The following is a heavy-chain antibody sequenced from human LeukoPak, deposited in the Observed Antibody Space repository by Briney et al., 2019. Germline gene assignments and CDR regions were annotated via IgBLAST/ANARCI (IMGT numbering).Heavy chain of an antibody. CDR1: GLTFSSYG. D-gene: IGHD2-21*01. V-gene: IGHV3-23*01. CDR2: ISDSGNT. CDR3: AKAPVTTCRGAYCYPFDY. Sequence: PGGSLRLSCAASGLTFSSYGMSWVRQAPGKGLEWVSAISDSGNTYHADSVKGRFTTSRDSSKNTLFLQMNRLRPEDAAVYYCAKAPVTTCRGAYCYPFDYWGQGTLVTVSS. J-gene: IGHJ4*02.